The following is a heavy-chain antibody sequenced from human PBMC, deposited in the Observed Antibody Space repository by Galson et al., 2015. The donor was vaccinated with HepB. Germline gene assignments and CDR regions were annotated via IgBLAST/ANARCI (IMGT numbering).Heavy chain of an antibody. J-gene: IGHJ4*01. D-gene: IGHD2-2*01. CDR3: AYRSCTSCSCFFFYY. V-gene: IGHV3-23*01. CDR2: VDSSIAST. Sequence: SLRLSCAASAFIFSTFAMSWVRQAPGKGLEWVSSVDSSIASTYYADSVKGRFTISRDDSKNTLYLQLNSLRAEDTAVYYCAYRSCTSCSCFFFYYWGHGTLGTVS. CDR1: AFIFSTFA.